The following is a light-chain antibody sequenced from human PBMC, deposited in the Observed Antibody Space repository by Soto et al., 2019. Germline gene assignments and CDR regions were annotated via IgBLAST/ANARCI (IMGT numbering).Light chain of an antibody. Sequence: EIVLTQSPATLSLSPGERATLSCRASQSVSSYLAWYQQKPGQAPRLLIYDASNRATGIPARFSGSGSGTDFTLTISSLEPEDFATYYCQQSYSTRWTFGQGTKVEIK. V-gene: IGKV3-11*01. CDR1: QSVSSY. CDR2: DAS. CDR3: QQSYSTRWT. J-gene: IGKJ1*01.